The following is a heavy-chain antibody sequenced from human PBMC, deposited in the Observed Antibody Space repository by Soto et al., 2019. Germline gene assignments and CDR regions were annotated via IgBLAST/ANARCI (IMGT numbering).Heavy chain of an antibody. CDR2: ISSSSSYI. CDR3: ARARGAVTTLVDY. D-gene: IGHD4-17*01. V-gene: IGHV3-21*01. Sequence: EVQLVESGGGLVKPGGSLRLSCAASGFTFRSYSMNWVRQAPGKGLEWVSSISSSSSYIYYADSVKGRFTISRDNAKNSLYLQMNRLRAEDTAVYYCARARGAVTTLVDYWGQGTLVTVSS. J-gene: IGHJ4*02. CDR1: GFTFRSYS.